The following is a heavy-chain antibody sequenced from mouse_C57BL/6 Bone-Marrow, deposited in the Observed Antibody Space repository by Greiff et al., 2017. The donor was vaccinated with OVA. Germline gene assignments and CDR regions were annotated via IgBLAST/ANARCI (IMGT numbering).Heavy chain of an antibody. V-gene: IGHV15-2*01. J-gene: IGHJ3*01. CDR2: ILPSIGRT. CDR1: DSEVFPIAY. Sequence: SGSELRSPGSSVKLSCKDFDSEVFPIAYMSWVRQKPGHGFEWIGGILPSIGRTIYGEKFEDNATLDADTLSNTAYLELNSLTSEDSAIYYCARRDSSGYAWFAYWGQGTLVTVSA. CDR3: ARRDSSGYAWFAY. D-gene: IGHD3-2*02.